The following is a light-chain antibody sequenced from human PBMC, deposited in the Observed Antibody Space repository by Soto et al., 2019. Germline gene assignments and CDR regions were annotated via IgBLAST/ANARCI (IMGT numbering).Light chain of an antibody. CDR1: QTITT. V-gene: IGKV3-20*01. J-gene: IGKJ1*01. CDR3: QHYGSARWT. CDR2: DAS. Sequence: EIVLTQSPGTLSLSPGERATLSCRASQTITTLAWYQRKPGQAPRLLIYDASRRATGIPDRFSGSGSGTDFSLTISRLEHEDFEVYYCQHYGSARWTLGLGPKADIK.